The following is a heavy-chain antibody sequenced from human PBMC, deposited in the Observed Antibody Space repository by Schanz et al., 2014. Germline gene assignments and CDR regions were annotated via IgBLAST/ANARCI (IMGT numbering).Heavy chain of an antibody. CDR1: GYTFTTYA. CDR2: ISVYNHNK. D-gene: IGHD3-9*01. J-gene: IGHJ5*02. V-gene: IGHV1-18*01. CDR3: AKAEYDILTDSYSRLDP. Sequence: QIQLVQSGPEVKKPGATVKVSCKASGYTFTTYAMSWVRQAPGQGLEWMGWISVYNHNKEYDQKFQGRVTMTADTSTNTAYMELRSLRSDDTAVYYCAKAEYDILTDSYSRLDPWGQGTLVTVSS.